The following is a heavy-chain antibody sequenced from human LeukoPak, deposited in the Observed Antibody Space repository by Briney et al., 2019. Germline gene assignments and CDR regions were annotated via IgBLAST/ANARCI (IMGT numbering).Heavy chain of an antibody. CDR1: GDSISSDTYY. J-gene: IGHJ5*02. CDR3: ARDRYYYDSSGYRFDP. D-gene: IGHD3-22*01. V-gene: IGHV4-61*02. Sequence: SETLSLTCTVSGDSISSDTYYWSWLRQPAGKGLQWIGRIYTSGSTNYNPTNYNPSLQSRVTISVDTSKNQFSLRLTSVTAADTAVYYCARDRYYYDSSGYRFDPWGQGTLVTVSS. CDR2: IYTSG.